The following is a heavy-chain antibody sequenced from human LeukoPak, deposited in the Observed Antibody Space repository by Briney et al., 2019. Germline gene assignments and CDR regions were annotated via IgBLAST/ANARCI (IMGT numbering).Heavy chain of an antibody. V-gene: IGHV4-34*01. CDR1: GGSFSGYY. J-gene: IGHJ4*02. Sequence: SETLSLTCAVSGGSFSGYYWSWVGQPPGKGVEGIGEINHSGSTNYNPYLTSGGTISVDKCKKQFSLKLSSVTAADTAVYYCARGRVAAAGTPWYWGQGTLVTVSS. CDR2: INHSGST. D-gene: IGHD6-13*01. CDR3: ARGRVAAAGTPWY.